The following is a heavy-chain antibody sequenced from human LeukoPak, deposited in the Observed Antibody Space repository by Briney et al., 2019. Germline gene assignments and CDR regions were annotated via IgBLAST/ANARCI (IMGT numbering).Heavy chain of an antibody. Sequence: ASVKASWKPSGYTFTSSGISWVRHAPGQGLEWMGWISAYNGNTNYAQKLQGRVTMTTDTSTSTAYMELRSLRSDDTAVYYCARGLSHTGWFDPWGQGTLVTVSS. V-gene: IGHV1-18*01. CDR3: ARGLSHTGWFDP. J-gene: IGHJ5*02. D-gene: IGHD2-8*02. CDR1: GYTFTSSG. CDR2: ISAYNGNT.